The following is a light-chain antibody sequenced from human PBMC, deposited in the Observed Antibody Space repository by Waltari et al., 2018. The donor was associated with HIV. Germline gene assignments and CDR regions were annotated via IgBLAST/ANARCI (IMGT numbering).Light chain of an antibody. CDR2: AAS. J-gene: IGKJ1*01. V-gene: IGKV1-8*01. CDR1: QDIGNS. Sequence: AVRMTQSPSLLSASTGDRVTITCRATQDIGNSLAWYQQKPGSAPKLLIYAASTLQSGVPSRFNGSGSGTEFTLTITCLQSEDFATYYCQQYSTYSWTLAQGTKVDI. CDR3: QQYSTYSWT.